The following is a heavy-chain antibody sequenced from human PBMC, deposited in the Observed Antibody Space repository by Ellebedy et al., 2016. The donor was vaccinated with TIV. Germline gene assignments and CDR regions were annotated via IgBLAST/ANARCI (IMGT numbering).Heavy chain of an antibody. J-gene: IGHJ4*02. CDR1: GFPFSSFW. Sequence: GESLKISCAASGFPFSSFWMRWVRQAPGKGLEGVANTKEDGSEKYSVDSVRGRFTISRDNAKNSLYLQMNSLRAEDTAVYYCARDRGYDTFDYWGQGILVTVSS. CDR3: ARDRGYDTFDY. CDR2: TKEDGSEK. D-gene: IGHD5-12*01. V-gene: IGHV3-7*01.